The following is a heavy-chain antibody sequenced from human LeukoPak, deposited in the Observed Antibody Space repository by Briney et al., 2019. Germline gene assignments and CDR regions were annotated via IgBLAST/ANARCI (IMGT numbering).Heavy chain of an antibody. CDR1: GYTFTTHY. D-gene: IGHD6-19*01. Sequence: APVKVSCKASGYTFTTHYMHWVRQAPGQGLEWMGIINPSGGTTNYAQKFQGRVTMTRDTSTTTLYMELSSLRSEDTAVYYCARGRPGSGWSFDYWGQGTLVTVSS. CDR3: ARGRPGSGWSFDY. J-gene: IGHJ4*02. CDR2: INPSGGTT. V-gene: IGHV1-46*01.